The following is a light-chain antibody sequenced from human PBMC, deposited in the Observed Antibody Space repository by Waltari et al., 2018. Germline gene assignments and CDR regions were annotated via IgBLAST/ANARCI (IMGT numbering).Light chain of an antibody. CDR3: SSYAGSAISV. V-gene: IGLV2-23*02. Sequence: QSALTQTATVSGSPGQSITISCSGTSSDIGNYNLVSWYQQPPGKAPTLIIYDVNKRPSGVSNRFSGSKSGNTAFLTISGLQTADEADYYCSSYAGSAISVFGGGTKLTVL. CDR2: DVN. CDR1: SSDIGNYNL. J-gene: IGLJ3*02.